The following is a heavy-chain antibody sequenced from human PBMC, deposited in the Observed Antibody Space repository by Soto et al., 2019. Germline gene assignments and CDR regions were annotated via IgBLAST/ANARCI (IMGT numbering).Heavy chain of an antibody. CDR2: ISGSGGST. CDR1: GFTFSSYA. D-gene: IGHD6-19*01. CDR3: AKVSSGWTLDP. J-gene: IGHJ5*02. V-gene: IGHV3-23*01. Sequence: EVKVLEAGGGLVQPGGSLRLLCAASGFTFSSYAMSWVRQSPGKGLEWVSEISGSGGSTYYADSVKGRFTISRDNSKNTLYLQMNSLRAEDTAVYYCAKVSSGWTLDPWGQGTLVTVSS.